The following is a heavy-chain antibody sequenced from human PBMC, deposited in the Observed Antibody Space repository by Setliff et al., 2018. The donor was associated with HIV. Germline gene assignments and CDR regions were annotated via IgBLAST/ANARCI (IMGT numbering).Heavy chain of an antibody. CDR1: GGSTTSSTYY. CDR3: VRHNPTVVTECYDI. CDR2: VSYTGRT. Sequence: SETLSLTCTVSGGSTTSSTYYWGWIRQPPGRGLEWIGSVSYTGRTYYNPSLKSRVTISIDTSRNQFSLNLSSVTAADTAVYYCVRHNPTVVTECYDIWGQGTKVTVSS. D-gene: IGHD2-21*02. V-gene: IGHV4-39*01. J-gene: IGHJ3*02.